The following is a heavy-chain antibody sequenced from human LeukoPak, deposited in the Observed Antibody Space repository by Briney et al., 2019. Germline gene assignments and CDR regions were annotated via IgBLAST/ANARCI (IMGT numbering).Heavy chain of an antibody. CDR1: GFTFSSYW. CDR2: IKQDGSEK. V-gene: IGHV3-7*01. D-gene: IGHD1-26*01. CDR3: AREEYSGSYYGFDY. Sequence: PGGSLRFSCAASGFTFSSYWMSWVRQAPGKGLEWVANIKQDGSEKYYVDSVKGRFTISRDNAKNSLYLQMNSLRAEDTAVYYCAREEYSGSYYGFDYWGQGTLVTVSS. J-gene: IGHJ4*02.